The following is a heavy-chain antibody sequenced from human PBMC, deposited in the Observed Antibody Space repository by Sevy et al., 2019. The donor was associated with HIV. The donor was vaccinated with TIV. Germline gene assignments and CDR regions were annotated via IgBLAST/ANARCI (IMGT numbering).Heavy chain of an antibody. CDR1: GFTFTDYW. D-gene: IGHD3-3*01. Sequence: GESLKISCKTSGFTFTDYWIGWVRQMPEKGLEWMGIIYAGDSDTRYSPSFRGQVTISADKSTSTAYLQWSSLKASDTAMYYCARSRGDFLPPYYFQYYGMDVWGQGTTVTVSS. V-gene: IGHV5-51*01. J-gene: IGHJ6*02. CDR2: IYAGDSDT. CDR3: ARSRGDFLPPYYFQYYGMDV.